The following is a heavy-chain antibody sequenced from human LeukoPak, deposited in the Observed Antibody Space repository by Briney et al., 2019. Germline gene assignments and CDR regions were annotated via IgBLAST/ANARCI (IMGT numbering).Heavy chain of an antibody. CDR3: AKGCSSRWYACAGGY. CDR1: GFTFSSYA. CDR2: ISYDGSNK. J-gene: IGHJ4*02. Sequence: GGSLRLSCAASGFTFSSYAMHWVRQAPGNGLEWVAVISYDGSNKYYADSVKGRFTISRDNSKNTLYLQMNSLRAEVTAVYYCAKGCSSRWYACAGGYWGQGTLVTVSS. D-gene: IGHD6-13*01. V-gene: IGHV3-30-3*01.